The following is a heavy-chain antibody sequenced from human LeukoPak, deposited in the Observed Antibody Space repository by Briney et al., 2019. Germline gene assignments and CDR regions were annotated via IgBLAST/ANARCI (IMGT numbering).Heavy chain of an antibody. CDR1: GGSFSGYY. CDR2: INHSGST. D-gene: IGHD4-11*01. CDR3: ARGRTTFDY. V-gene: IGHV4-34*09. J-gene: IGHJ4*02. Sequence: NPSETLSLTCAVYGGSFSGYYWSWIRQPPGKGLEWIGEINHSGSTNYNPSLKSRVTISVDTSKNQFSLKLSSMTAADTAVYYCARGRTTFDYWGQGTLVTVSS.